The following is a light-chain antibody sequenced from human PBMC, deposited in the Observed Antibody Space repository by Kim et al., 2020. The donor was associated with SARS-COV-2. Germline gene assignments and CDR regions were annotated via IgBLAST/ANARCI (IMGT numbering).Light chain of an antibody. V-gene: IGLV2-18*02. CDR3: TSYTSSSTVV. CDR2: EVS. J-gene: IGLJ2*01. CDR1: SSDVGSYNR. Sequence: QSVTIPCTGTSSDVGSYNRVSWYQQPPGTAPKLMIYEVSNRPSGVPDRFSGSKSGNTASLTISGLQAEDEADYYCTSYTSSSTVVFGGGTQADRP.